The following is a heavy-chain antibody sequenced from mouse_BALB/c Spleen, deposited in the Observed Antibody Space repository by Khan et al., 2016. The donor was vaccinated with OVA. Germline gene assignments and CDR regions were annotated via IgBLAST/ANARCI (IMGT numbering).Heavy chain of an antibody. CDR3: ANHGSSSAWFAY. D-gene: IGHD1-1*01. J-gene: IGHJ3*01. V-gene: IGHV1-7*01. CDR1: GYTFTSYW. CDR2: INPSTGYS. Sequence: ESGAELAKPGASVKMSCKASGYTFTSYWMHWVKQRPGQGLEWIGYINPSTGYSEYNQKFKDKATLTADKSSSTAYMQLSSLTSDDSAVYCCANHGSSSAWFAYWGQGTLVTVSA.